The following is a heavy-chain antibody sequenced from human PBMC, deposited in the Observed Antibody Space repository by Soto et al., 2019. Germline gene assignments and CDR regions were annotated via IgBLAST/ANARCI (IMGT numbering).Heavy chain of an antibody. D-gene: IGHD5-12*01. Sequence: GGSLSLSCAASGFTFSTYVMSWVRQAPGKGLEWVSTIGVSGDTTYYVDSVKGRFTISRDSSKNTLYLQMNSLRAADTAVYYCAKTDGYPYYFDYWGQGTLVTVSS. CDR1: GFTFSTYV. J-gene: IGHJ4*02. V-gene: IGHV3-23*01. CDR2: IGVSGDTT. CDR3: AKTDGYPYYFDY.